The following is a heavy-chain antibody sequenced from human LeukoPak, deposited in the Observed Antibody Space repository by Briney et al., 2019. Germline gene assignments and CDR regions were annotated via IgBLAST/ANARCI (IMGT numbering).Heavy chain of an antibody. CDR1: GGSFGGYY. J-gene: IGHJ5*02. D-gene: IGHD3-3*01. CDR2: INHSGST. Sequence: SETLSLTCAVYGGSFGGYYWSWIRQPPGKGLEWIGEINHSGSTNYNPSLKSRVTISVDTSKNQFSLKLSSVTAADTAVYYCARDTPFWSGYYTGLGFDPWGQGTLVTVSS. V-gene: IGHV4-34*01. CDR3: ARDTPFWSGYYTGLGFDP.